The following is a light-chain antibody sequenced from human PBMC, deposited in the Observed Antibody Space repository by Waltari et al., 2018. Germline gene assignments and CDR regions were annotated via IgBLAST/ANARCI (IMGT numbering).Light chain of an antibody. J-gene: IGLJ1*01. CDR1: SSDVGRYNY. CDR3: SSFADTNPFV. CDR2: EVT. Sequence: QSALTQLPSASGSPGQSVTISCTGTSSDVGRYNYVSWYQQHPGKAPKLIIYEVTKQPSGVPDRFSGSKSGNTASLTVSGLQAEDEADYYCSSFADTNPFVFGTGTEVTVL. V-gene: IGLV2-8*01.